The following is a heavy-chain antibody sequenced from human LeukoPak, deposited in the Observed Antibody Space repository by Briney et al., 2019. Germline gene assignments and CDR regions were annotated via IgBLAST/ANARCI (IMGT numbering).Heavy chain of an antibody. CDR3: ARLTPYYCYYMDV. CDR2: IYYSGST. V-gene: IGHV4-39*01. J-gene: IGHJ6*03. Sequence: SETLSLTCTVSGGSISSSSYYWGWIRQPPGKGLEWIGSIYYSGSTYYNPSLKSRVTISVDTSKNQFSLKLSSVTAADTAVYYCARLTPYYCYYMDVWGKGTTVTVSS. CDR1: GGSISSSSYY. D-gene: IGHD4-23*01.